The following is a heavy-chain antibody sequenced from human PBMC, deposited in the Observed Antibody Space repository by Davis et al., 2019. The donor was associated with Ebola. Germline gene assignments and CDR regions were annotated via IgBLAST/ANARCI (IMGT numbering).Heavy chain of an antibody. Sequence: GESLKISCKGSGYRFTTYWIGWVRQMPGKGLEWMGIIYPGDSDTRYSPSFQGQVTISADESFSTAYLQWSSLKASDTAMYYCARQEALYGSIDNWGQGTLVTVSS. CDR1: GYRFTTYW. V-gene: IGHV5-51*01. CDR3: ARQEALYGSIDN. D-gene: IGHD2/OR15-2a*01. CDR2: IYPGDSDT. J-gene: IGHJ4*02.